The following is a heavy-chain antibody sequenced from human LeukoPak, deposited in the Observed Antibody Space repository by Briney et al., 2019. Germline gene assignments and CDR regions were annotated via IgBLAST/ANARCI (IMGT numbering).Heavy chain of an antibody. CDR3: ARDASHCSSTSCYMGY. CDR2: ISGSGGST. V-gene: IGHV3-23*01. Sequence: GGSLRLSCAASGFTFSSYAMSWVRQAPGKGLEWVSAISGSGGSTYYADSVKGRFTISRDNSKNTLYLQMNSLRAEDTAVYYCARDASHCSSTSCYMGYWGQGTLVTVSS. J-gene: IGHJ4*02. D-gene: IGHD2-2*02. CDR1: GFTFSSYA.